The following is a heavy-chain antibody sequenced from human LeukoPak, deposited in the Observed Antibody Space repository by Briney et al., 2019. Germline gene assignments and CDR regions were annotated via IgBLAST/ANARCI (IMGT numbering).Heavy chain of an antibody. J-gene: IGHJ4*02. Sequence: GGSLRLSCAASGFTFNNYAVNWVRQTPGKGLQWVSAVSGDGQRTFYADSVKGRFTIFRDNSMNTLSLQMNSLRVEDTAVYYCAKEQDNLLLLSHFDSWGQGILVTVSA. CDR2: VSGDGQRT. CDR3: AKEQDNLLLLSHFDS. V-gene: IGHV3-23*01. CDR1: GFTFNNYA. D-gene: IGHD1-14*01.